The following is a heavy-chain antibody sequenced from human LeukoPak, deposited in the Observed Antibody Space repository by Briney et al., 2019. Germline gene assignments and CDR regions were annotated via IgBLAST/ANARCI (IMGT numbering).Heavy chain of an antibody. D-gene: IGHD1-7*01. J-gene: IGHJ4*02. CDR2: IYHTGST. V-gene: IGHV4-4*02. Sequence: SETLSLTCAVSGASISSTNWWNWVRQPPGKGLEWIGEIYHTGSTNYDPSLKGRVTILLDKSRNQFSLILSSVTAADTAMYYCAWTSGNYLYFFDYWGQGTLVTVSS. CDR3: AWTSGNYLYFFDY. CDR1: GASISSTNW.